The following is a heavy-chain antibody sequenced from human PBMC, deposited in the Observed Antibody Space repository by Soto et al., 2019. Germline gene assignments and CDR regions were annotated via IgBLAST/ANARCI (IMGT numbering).Heavy chain of an antibody. J-gene: IGHJ2*01. CDR3: ARDRGDDYGDYVGHPNLWYLDL. V-gene: IGHV1-69*13. CDR2: IIPIFGTA. CDR1: GGTFSSYA. Sequence: SVKVSCKASGGTFSSYAISWVRQAPGQGLEWMGGIIPIFGTANYAQKFQGRVTITADESASTAYMELSSLRSEDTAVYYCARDRGDDYGDYVGHPNLWYLDLWGRGTLVT. D-gene: IGHD4-17*01.